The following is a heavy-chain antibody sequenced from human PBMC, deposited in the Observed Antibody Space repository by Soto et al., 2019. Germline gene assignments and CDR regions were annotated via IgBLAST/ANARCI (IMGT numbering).Heavy chain of an antibody. V-gene: IGHV2-5*02. Sequence: QITLKESGPTLVKPTQTLTLTCTFSGFSLTTRPMGVGWIRQPPGKALECLVFIYWDDDNRYSPSLRSRLTVAKDTSKNQVVLIIADMDPVDTATYYCAHRLGGYTWKDGYFDFWCPGILVTFSS. CDR1: GFSLTTRPMG. CDR2: IYWDDDN. D-gene: IGHD5-12*01. J-gene: IGHJ4*02. CDR3: AHRLGGYTWKDGYFDF.